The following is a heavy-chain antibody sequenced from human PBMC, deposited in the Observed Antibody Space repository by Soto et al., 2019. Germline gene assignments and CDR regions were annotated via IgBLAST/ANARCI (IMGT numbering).Heavy chain of an antibody. CDR2: TYYRSKWHH. CDR1: GDSVSNNSVA. Sequence: SQTLSLTCAISGDSVSNNSVAWKLVRQSPSRGLEWLGRTYYRSKWHHDYAPSVRSRITINPDTSKNHFSLQLNSVSPEDAAVYYCARTLRGRGVKYFDDWGQGTLVTVSS. J-gene: IGHJ4*02. CDR3: ARTLRGRGVKYFDD. D-gene: IGHD3-10*01. V-gene: IGHV6-1*01.